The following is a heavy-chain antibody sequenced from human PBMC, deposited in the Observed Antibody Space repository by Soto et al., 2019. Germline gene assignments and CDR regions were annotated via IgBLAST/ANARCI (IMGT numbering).Heavy chain of an antibody. V-gene: IGHV1-18*01. CDR1: GYTFNYYG. J-gene: IGHJ4*02. CDR3: ARKGKGAPVDY. Sequence: QVQLMQSGAEVKKPGASVKVSCKASGYTFNYYGYIWVRQAPGQGLEWMGWISAYDGNTHYAQRFQGRVTMTTDTSTTTADMELRSLRSDDTAVYDCARKGKGAPVDYWGQGTLVTVSS. D-gene: IGHD6-13*01. CDR2: ISAYDGNT.